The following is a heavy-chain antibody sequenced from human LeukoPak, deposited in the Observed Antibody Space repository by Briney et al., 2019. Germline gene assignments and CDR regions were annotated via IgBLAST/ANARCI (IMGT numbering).Heavy chain of an antibody. CDR3: ARGLTIAARSFDY. V-gene: IGHV4-34*01. J-gene: IGHJ4*02. CDR1: GGSFSGYY. D-gene: IGHD6-6*01. CDR2: INHSGST. Sequence: SETLSLTCAVYGGSFSGYYWSWIRQPPGKGLEWIGEINHSGSTNYNPSLKSRVTISVDTSKNQFSLKLSSVTAADTAVYYCARGLTIAARSFDYWGQGTLVIVSS.